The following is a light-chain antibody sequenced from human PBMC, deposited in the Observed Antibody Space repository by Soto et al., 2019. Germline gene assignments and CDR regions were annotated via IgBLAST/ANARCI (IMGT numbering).Light chain of an antibody. J-gene: IGLJ1*01. V-gene: IGLV2-14*01. CDR1: RGDVSGYGY. Sequence: QSVMSRLASVSGTPGQSFTISCTGTRGDVSGYGYVSRYQQLPDKATKLMIYEVTNRPSGVSHRFSGSKSGNTASLTISGIQAEDEADYYCSSYTSARTDVFGTGTKVTV. CDR3: SSYTSARTDV. CDR2: EVT.